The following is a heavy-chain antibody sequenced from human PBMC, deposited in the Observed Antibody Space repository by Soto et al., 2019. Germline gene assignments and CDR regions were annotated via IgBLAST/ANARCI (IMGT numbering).Heavy chain of an antibody. Sequence: ASLSLNCDVCGGSISSSSYHWGWIRQPPGRGLEWIGHLYYTGSTYYTPSLKSRVNMSVDTSKNQFSLTLNSVSAADTAVYYCATGTIGTFDSCGQRILVTVSS. J-gene: IGHJ4*02. CDR1: GGSISSSSYH. V-gene: IGHV4-39*01. CDR2: LYYTGST. CDR3: ATGTIGTFDS. D-gene: IGHD1-1*01.